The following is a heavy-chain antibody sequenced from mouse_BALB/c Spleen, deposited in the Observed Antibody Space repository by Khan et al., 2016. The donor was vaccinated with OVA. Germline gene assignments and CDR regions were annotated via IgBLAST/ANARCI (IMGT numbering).Heavy chain of an antibody. Sequence: QVQLQQSGDDLVKPGASVRLSCKASGYTFTSYWVHWIKQRPGQGLEWIGQISPGSGSDYYNEMFKGRATLTVDTSSTTAYIHLSSLSSEDSAVYCCARANYYGRSLYAMDSWGQGTSVTVSS. V-gene: IGHV1S132*01. J-gene: IGHJ4*01. D-gene: IGHD1-1*01. CDR1: GYTFTSYW. CDR2: ISPGSGSD. CDR3: ARANYYGRSLYAMDS.